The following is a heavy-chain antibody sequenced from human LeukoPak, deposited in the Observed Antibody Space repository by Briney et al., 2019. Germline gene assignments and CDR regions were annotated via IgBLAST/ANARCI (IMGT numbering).Heavy chain of an antibody. CDR3: ASRPRADIGPLDF. CDR2: ISGSGSRT. CDR1: GFTFSDYA. V-gene: IGHV3-23*01. J-gene: IGHJ4*02. Sequence: GGSLRLSCAASGFTFSDYAMTWVRQAPGKGLGWVSFISGSGSRTYYTESVKGRFTISRDNSKNTLYLQMNSLRADETAIYYCASRPRADIGPLDFWGQGTLVTVPS. D-gene: IGHD1-14*01.